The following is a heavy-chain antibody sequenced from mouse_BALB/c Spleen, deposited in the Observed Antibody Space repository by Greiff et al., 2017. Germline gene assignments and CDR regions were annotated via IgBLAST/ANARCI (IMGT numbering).Heavy chain of an antibody. Sequence: VQLKESGPELVKPGASVKMSCKASGYTFTSYVMHWVKQKPGQGLEWIGYINPYNDGTKYNEKFKGKATLTSDKSSSTAYMELSSLTSEDSAVYYCARYGYYVGSDYWGQGTTLTVSS. D-gene: IGHD2-3*01. CDR3: ARYGYYVGSDY. CDR2: INPYNDGT. V-gene: IGHV1-14*01. J-gene: IGHJ2*01. CDR1: GYTFTSYV.